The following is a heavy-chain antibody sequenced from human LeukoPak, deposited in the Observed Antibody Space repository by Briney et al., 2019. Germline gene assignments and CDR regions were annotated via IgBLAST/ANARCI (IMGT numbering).Heavy chain of an antibody. V-gene: IGHV1-69*05. CDR1: GYTFTSYG. CDR2: IIPIFNTA. Sequence: SVKVSCKASGYTFTSYGISWVRQAPGQGLEWMGGIIPIFNTANYAQKFQGRVTMTRDMSTSTVYMELSSLRSEDTAVYYCARGAADYYDSSGYYGGQFDPWGQGTLVTVSS. CDR3: ARGAADYYDSSGYYGGQFDP. J-gene: IGHJ5*02. D-gene: IGHD3-22*01.